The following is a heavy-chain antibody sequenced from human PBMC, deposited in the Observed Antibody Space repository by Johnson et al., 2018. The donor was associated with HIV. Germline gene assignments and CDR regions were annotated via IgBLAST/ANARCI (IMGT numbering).Heavy chain of an antibody. J-gene: IGHJ3*02. Sequence: QVQLVESGGGVVQPGRSLRLSCAASGFTLSSYAMHWVRQAPGKGLEWVAVISYDGSNKYYADSVKGRFTISRDNSKKTLYLQMNSLRAEDTAVYYCARVRGLIAFDIWGQGTMVTVSS. D-gene: IGHD3-22*01. CDR3: ARVRGLIAFDI. CDR2: ISYDGSNK. CDR1: GFTLSSYA. V-gene: IGHV3-30-3*01.